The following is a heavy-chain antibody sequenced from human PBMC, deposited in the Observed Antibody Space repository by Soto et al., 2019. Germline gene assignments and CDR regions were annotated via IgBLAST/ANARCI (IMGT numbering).Heavy chain of an antibody. Sequence: SETLSLTCAVYGVSFSGYYWSWIRQPPGKGLEWIGEINHSGSTNYNPSLKSRVTISVDTSKNQFSLKLSSVTAADTAVYHCARVTVLRYFDWSVGYYYYMDVWGKGTTVT. V-gene: IGHV4-34*01. CDR3: ARVTVLRYFDWSVGYYYYMDV. D-gene: IGHD3-9*01. CDR1: GVSFSGYY. J-gene: IGHJ6*03. CDR2: INHSGST.